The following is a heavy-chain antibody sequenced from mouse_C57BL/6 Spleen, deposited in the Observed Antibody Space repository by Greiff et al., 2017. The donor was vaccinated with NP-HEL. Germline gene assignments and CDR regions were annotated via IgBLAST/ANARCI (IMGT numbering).Heavy chain of an antibody. D-gene: IGHD1-1*01. CDR3: AAITTHYAMDY. V-gene: IGHV2-3*01. Sequence: VKLMESGPGLVAPSQSLSITCTVSGFSLTSYGVSWVRQPPGKGLEWLGVIWGDGSPTYNSALISRLSISKDNSKSQVFLKLNSLQTDDTATYYCAAITTHYAMDYWGQGTSVTVSS. CDR2: IWGDGSP. J-gene: IGHJ4*01. CDR1: GFSLTSYG.